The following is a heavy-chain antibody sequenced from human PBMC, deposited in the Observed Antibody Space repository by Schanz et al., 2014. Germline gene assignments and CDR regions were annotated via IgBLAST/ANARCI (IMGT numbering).Heavy chain of an antibody. CDR3: ARALFGSGHGDV. CDR1: GYTFTGHY. J-gene: IGHJ6*02. V-gene: IGHV1-2*06. D-gene: IGHD3-10*01. CDR2: INPNSGGT. Sequence: QVQLVQSGSELKKPGASVKVSCKTSGYTFTGHYMHWVRQAPGQGLEWMGRINPNSGGTNYAQKFQGRVTMTWDTSTSTAYMELRRLRSDDTAIYYCARALFGSGHGDVWGQGTTVTVS.